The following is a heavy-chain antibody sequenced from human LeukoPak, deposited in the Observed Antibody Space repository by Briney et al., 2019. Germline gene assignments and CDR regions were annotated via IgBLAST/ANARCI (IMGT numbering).Heavy chain of an antibody. Sequence: GGSLRLSCAASGFNFSSYGMHWVRQAPGKGLEWVAFIRYDGSNKYYADSVKGRFTISRDNSKNTLYLQMNSLRAEDTAVYYCAKGLLWFGELDLDAFDIWGQGTMVTVSS. J-gene: IGHJ3*02. CDR2: IRYDGSNK. CDR3: AKGLLWFGELDLDAFDI. V-gene: IGHV3-30*02. CDR1: GFNFSSYG. D-gene: IGHD3-10*01.